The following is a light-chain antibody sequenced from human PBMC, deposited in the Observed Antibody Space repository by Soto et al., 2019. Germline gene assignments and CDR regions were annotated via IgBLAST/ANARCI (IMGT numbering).Light chain of an antibody. CDR2: GNT. CDR1: SSNIGAGYD. J-gene: IGLJ2*01. Sequence: QSVLTQPPSVSGAPGQRVTISCTGSSSNIGAGYDVHWYQQLPGRDPKLLIYGNTNRPSGVPDRFSGSKSGTSASLAITGLQAEAEADYYCLSFDSSLSVVFGGGTKLTVL. V-gene: IGLV1-40*01. CDR3: LSFDSSLSVV.